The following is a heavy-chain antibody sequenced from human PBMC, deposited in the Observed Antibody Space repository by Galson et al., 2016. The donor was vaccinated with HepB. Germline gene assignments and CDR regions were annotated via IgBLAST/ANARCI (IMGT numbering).Heavy chain of an antibody. Sequence: LRLSCAVSGFTFRSYAMSWIRQAPGKGLEWVSVISSNGGRTYYADSVKGRFTISRDNSKNTLYLQMNSLRAEDTAVYYCAKDESSGGSCYPGCSYYGMDVWGQGTTVTVSS. D-gene: IGHD2-15*01. CDR3: AKDESSGGSCYPGCSYYGMDV. V-gene: IGHV3-23*01. J-gene: IGHJ6*02. CDR2: ISSNGGRT. CDR1: GFTFRSYA.